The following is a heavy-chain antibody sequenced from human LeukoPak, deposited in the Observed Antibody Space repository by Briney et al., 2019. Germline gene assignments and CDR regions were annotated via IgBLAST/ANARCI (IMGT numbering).Heavy chain of an antibody. Sequence: QPGGSLRLSCAASGFTFSSYAMSWVRQAPGKGLEWVSAISGSGGSTYYADSVKGRFTISRDNSKNTLYLQMNSLRAEDTAVYYCAKDTHLSYTYYYGSGSSWFDPWGQGTLVTVSS. J-gene: IGHJ5*02. CDR1: GFTFSSYA. D-gene: IGHD3-10*01. V-gene: IGHV3-23*01. CDR2: ISGSGGST. CDR3: AKDTHLSYTYYYGSGSSWFDP.